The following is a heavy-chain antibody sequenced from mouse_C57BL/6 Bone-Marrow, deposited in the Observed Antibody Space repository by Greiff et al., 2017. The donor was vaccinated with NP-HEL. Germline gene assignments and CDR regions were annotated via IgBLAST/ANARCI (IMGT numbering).Heavy chain of an antibody. CDR2: IDPSDSYT. J-gene: IGHJ2*01. D-gene: IGHD2-2*01. CDR1: GYTFTSYW. CDR3: ARGLRRGDCFDY. V-gene: IGHV1-59*01. Sequence: VQLQQPGAELVRPGTSVKLSCKASGYTFTSYWMHWVKQRPGQGLEWIGVIDPSDSYTNYNQKFKGKATLTVDTSSSTAYMQLSSLTSEDSAVYYCARGLRRGDCFDYWGQGTTLTVSS.